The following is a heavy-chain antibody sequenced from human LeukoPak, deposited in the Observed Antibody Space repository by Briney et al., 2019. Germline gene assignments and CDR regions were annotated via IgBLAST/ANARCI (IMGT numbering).Heavy chain of an antibody. Sequence: SETLSLTCTVSGGSISNYYWSWIWQPAGKGLEWIGHIYSSGSANYNPSLKSRVTMSLDTSNRQFSLKLNSVTAADTAVYYCGRALGSGSYIDFWGQGTLVTVSS. CDR2: IYSSGSA. CDR1: GGSISNYY. CDR3: GRALGSGSYIDF. D-gene: IGHD1-26*01. J-gene: IGHJ4*02. V-gene: IGHV4-4*07.